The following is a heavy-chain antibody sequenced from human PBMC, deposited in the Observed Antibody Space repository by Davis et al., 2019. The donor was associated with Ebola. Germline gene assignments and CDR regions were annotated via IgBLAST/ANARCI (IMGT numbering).Heavy chain of an antibody. J-gene: IGHJ4*02. V-gene: IGHV1-3*01. Sequence: ASVKVSCKASGYIFTTYAIHWVRQAPGQRLEWMGWINAGNGDTKSSQKFQGRVTITRDTSASTAYMELTSLRSEDTAVYYCARDHYSGSGSWTDWGQGTLVTVSS. CDR3: ARDHYSGSGSWTD. D-gene: IGHD3-10*01. CDR1: GYIFTTYA. CDR2: INAGNGDT.